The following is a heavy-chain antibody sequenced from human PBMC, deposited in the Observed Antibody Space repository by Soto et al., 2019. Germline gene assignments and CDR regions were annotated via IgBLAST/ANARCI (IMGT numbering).Heavy chain of an antibody. CDR1: GGSFSGYY. CDR2: INHSGST. Sequence: SETLSLTCAVYGGSFSGYYWSWIRQPPGKGLEWIGEINHSGSTNYNPSLKSRVTISVDTSKNQFSLKLSSVTAADTAVYYCARGRQRRGYGSGMTTVTIPFDYWGQGTLVTVSS. CDR3: ARGRQRRGYGSGMTTVTIPFDY. J-gene: IGHJ4*02. V-gene: IGHV4-34*01. D-gene: IGHD4-17*01.